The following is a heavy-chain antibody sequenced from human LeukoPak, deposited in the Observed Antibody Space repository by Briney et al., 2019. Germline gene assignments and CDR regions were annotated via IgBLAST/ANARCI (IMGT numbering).Heavy chain of an antibody. Sequence: GGSLRLSCAASGFTFSGSAMHWVRQAPGKGLEWVANIKEDGSEKYYVDSVKGRFTISRDNAKNSLYLQMNSLRAEDTAVYHCASGRSLAVWGQGTTVTVSS. V-gene: IGHV3-7*03. J-gene: IGHJ6*02. CDR1: GFTFSGSA. CDR2: IKEDGSEK. D-gene: IGHD3-10*01. CDR3: ASGRSLAV.